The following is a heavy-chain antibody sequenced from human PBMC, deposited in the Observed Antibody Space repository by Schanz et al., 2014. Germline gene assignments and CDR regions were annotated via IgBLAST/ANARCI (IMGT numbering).Heavy chain of an antibody. CDR2: INTGSGDT. V-gene: IGHV1-3*04. D-gene: IGHD2-21*01. CDR1: GYTFTTYA. J-gene: IGHJ3*02. Sequence: QVQLVQSGAEVKKPGASVRVSCKASGYTFTTYAMSWVRQAPGQGLEWMGWINTGSGDTKYSQNFQARVTITRDTSATTAYMELTNLRSEDTAVYYCARDLPYCDGGKCYSDGFDIWGQGTLVTISS. CDR3: ARDLPYCDGGKCYSDGFDI.